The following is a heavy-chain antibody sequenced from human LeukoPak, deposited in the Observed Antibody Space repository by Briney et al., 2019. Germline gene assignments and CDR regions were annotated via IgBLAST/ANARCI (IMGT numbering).Heavy chain of an antibody. V-gene: IGHV1-8*01. J-gene: IGHJ6*02. CDR3: SGDWEGSAWTGANGSYYTSTGMNV. CDR1: GYTFTSYD. CDR2: MNPNSGNT. Sequence: ASVKVSCKASGYTFTSYDINWVRQATGQGLEWMGWMNPNSGNTGSAQKFQGRLTMTRHTSISPAYMELSRLRSNRTAVYYCSGDWEGSAWTGANGSYYTSTGMNVWGQGPRSPSP. D-gene: IGHD1-26*01.